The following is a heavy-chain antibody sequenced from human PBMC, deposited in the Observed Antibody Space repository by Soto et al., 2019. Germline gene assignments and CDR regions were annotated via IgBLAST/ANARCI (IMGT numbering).Heavy chain of an antibody. D-gene: IGHD2-15*01. CDR3: ARLSTSPSKDLSYSYFSIDV. J-gene: IGHJ6*02. CDR1: EYTFTHYC. V-gene: IGHV5-51*01. Sequence: GESLKISCNGSEYTFTHYCIGLVGQVPGKGLEWMGNIYPFDSDTRYSPPFQGQVTISADKSINTAYLQWSSLRASDTAIYYCARLSTSPSKDLSYSYFSIDVWGLGTTVTVSS. CDR2: IYPFDSDT.